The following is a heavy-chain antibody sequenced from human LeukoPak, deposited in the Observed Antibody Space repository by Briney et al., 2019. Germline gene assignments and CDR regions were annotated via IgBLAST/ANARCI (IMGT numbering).Heavy chain of an antibody. CDR1: GFTFSSYA. CDR3: ARVDGDYGPFDY. J-gene: IGHJ4*02. V-gene: IGHV3-30*04. CDR2: ISYDGSNK. Sequence: TGGSLRLSCAASGFTFSSYAMDWVGQAPGKGLEWVAVISYDGSNKYYADSVKGRFTISRDNSKNTLYLQMNSLRAEDTAVYCCARVDGDYGPFDYWGQGTLVTVSS. D-gene: IGHD4-17*01.